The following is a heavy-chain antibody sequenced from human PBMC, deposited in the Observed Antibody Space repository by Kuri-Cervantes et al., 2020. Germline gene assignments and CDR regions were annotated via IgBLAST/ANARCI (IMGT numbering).Heavy chain of an antibody. Sequence: SVKVSCKASGGTFSSYAISWVRQAPGQGLEWMGGIIPIFGTANYAQKFQGRVTITADESTSTAYMELSSLRSDDTAVYYCARGSRWLVLYYFDYWGQGTLVTVSS. V-gene: IGHV1-69*13. J-gene: IGHJ4*02. CDR2: IIPIFGTA. D-gene: IGHD6-19*01. CDR3: ARGSRWLVLYYFDY. CDR1: GGTFSSYA.